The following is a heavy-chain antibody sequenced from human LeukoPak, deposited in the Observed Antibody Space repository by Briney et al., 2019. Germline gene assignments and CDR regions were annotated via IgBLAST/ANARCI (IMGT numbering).Heavy chain of an antibody. CDR3: AKETLHGFDN. V-gene: IGHV3-23*01. CDR1: GFTFTSYA. Sequence: GGSLRLSCAASGFTFTSYAMGWVRQAPRKGLEWVSVISGSGGSTYYADSVKGRFTISRDNSKNTLFLQMNSLRAEDTAVYYCAKETLHGFDNWGQGTLVTVSS. J-gene: IGHJ5*02. D-gene: IGHD4-11*01. CDR2: ISGSGGST.